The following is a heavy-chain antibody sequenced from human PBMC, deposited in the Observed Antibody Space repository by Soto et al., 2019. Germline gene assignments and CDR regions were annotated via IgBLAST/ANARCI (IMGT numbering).Heavy chain of an antibody. J-gene: IGHJ4*02. CDR1: GGTFSSYT. CDR3: ASDDGLAYCGGDCYS. CDR2: IIPILGIA. Sequence: QVQLVQSGAEVKKPGSSVKVSCKASGGTFSSYTISWVRQAPGQGLEWMGRIIPILGIANYAQKFQGRVTLTAAKSTSTAYMELSSLRSEDTAVYYCASDDGLAYCGGDCYSWGQGTLVTVSS. D-gene: IGHD2-21*02. V-gene: IGHV1-69*02.